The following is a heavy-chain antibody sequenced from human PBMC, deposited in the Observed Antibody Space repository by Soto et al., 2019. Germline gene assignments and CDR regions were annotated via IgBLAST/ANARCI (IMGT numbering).Heavy chain of an antibody. CDR3: ARERAIAATGIFYS. V-gene: IGHV3-30*04. J-gene: IGHJ5*01. D-gene: IGHD6-13*01. CDR2: TSFDGKNK. CDR1: GFTFSNFA. Sequence: QVQLVESGGGVVQPGGSLRLSCAASGFTFSNFAMHWVRQAPGKGLEWVAATSFDGKNKDYGDSVRGRFTISRDNSKKTLVLQMNSLRPEDTAVYYCARERAIAATGIFYSWGQGTLVTVSS.